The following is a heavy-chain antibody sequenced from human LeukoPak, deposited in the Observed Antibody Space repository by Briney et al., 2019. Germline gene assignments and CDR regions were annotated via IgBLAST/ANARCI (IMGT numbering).Heavy chain of an antibody. CDR2: IYYSGST. J-gene: IGHJ5*02. Sequence: SETLSLTCTVSGGSISSYYWSWIRQPPGEGLEWIGYIYYSGSTNYNPSLKSRVTISVDTSKNQFSLKLSSVTAADTAVYYCARDSSSWYSGWFDPWGQGTLVTVSS. CDR3: ARDSSSWYSGWFDP. V-gene: IGHV4-59*01. D-gene: IGHD6-13*01. CDR1: GGSISSYY.